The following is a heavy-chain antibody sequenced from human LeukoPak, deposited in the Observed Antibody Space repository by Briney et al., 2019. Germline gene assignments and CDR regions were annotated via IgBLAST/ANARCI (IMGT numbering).Heavy chain of an antibody. CDR3: GREGYTSGYAGAFDT. V-gene: IGHV3-23*01. CDR1: GCTLSNNI. D-gene: IGHD2-2*01. J-gene: IGHJ3*02. CDR2: FCFFYDST. Sequence: GGALRLSCTASGCTLSNNIMSWVRQAPGEGVEGVSGFCFFYDSTYYAHPVKARFLISTDTSKNTLFFQMDSLTAEDPGVYYCGREGYTSGYAGAFDTWGQGTLVTVSS.